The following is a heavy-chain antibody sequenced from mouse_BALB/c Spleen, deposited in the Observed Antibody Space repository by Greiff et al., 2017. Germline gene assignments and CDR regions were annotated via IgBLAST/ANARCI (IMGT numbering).Heavy chain of an antibody. Sequence: LQQPGSELVRPGASVKLSCKASGYTFTSYWMHWVKQRHGQGLEWIGNIYPGSGSTNYDEKFKSKGTLTVDTSSSTAYMHLSSLTSEDSAVYNCTRGGYSEYDGGRDIDVWGAGTTVTVSS. CDR3: TRGGYSEYDGGRDIDV. V-gene: IGHV1S22*01. J-gene: IGHJ1*01. CDR1: GYTFTSYW. D-gene: IGHD2-4*01. CDR2: IYPGSGST.